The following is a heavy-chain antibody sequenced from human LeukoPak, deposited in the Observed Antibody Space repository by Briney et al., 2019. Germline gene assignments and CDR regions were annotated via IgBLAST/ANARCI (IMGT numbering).Heavy chain of an antibody. Sequence: PGGSLRLSCAASGFIFNSHSMNWVRQAPGKGLEWVSSISSTSSYICYADSVKSRFTISRDNAKNSLYLQMNSLRAEDTAVYYCARSSGWYHRGPDYYYYYMDVWGKGTTVTVS. J-gene: IGHJ6*03. CDR2: ISSTSSYI. V-gene: IGHV3-21*01. D-gene: IGHD6-19*01. CDR1: GFIFNSHS. CDR3: ARSSGWYHRGPDYYYYYMDV.